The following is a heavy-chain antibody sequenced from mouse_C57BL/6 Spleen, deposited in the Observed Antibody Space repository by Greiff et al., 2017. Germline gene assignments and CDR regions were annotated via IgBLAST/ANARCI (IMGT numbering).Heavy chain of an antibody. D-gene: IGHD2-4*01. J-gene: IGHJ4*01. Sequence: EVMLVESGGDLVKPGGSLKLSCAASGFTFSSYGMSWVRQTPDKRLEWVATIRSGGSYTYYPDSVKGRFTISRDNAKRTLDLQMSKLKSEDTAMYYCARHKELRLVPYYAMDYWGQGTSGTVSS. CDR3: ARHKELRLVPYYAMDY. CDR1: GFTFSSYG. V-gene: IGHV5-6*02. CDR2: IRSGGSYT.